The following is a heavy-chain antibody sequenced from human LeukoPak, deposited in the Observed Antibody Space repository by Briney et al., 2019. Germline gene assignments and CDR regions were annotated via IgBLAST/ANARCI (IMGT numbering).Heavy chain of an antibody. V-gene: IGHV5-51*01. D-gene: IGHD1-26*01. Sequence: GESLKISCKGSAYRFANYWIGWVRQMPGKGLEWMGIIYPGDSDTRYSPSFEGQVTISADKSISPAYLQWSSLKASDSALYYCARLAGSYPGSPFDYWGQGTPVTVSS. J-gene: IGHJ4*02. CDR1: AYRFANYW. CDR3: ARLAGSYPGSPFDY. CDR2: IYPGDSDT.